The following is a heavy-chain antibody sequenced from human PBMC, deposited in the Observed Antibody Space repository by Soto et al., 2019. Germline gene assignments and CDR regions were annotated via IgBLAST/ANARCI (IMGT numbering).Heavy chain of an antibody. V-gene: IGHV3-30*18. CDR2: ISYDGSKK. CDR1: GFTFSSYG. D-gene: IGHD6-19*01. J-gene: IGHJ5*02. Sequence: QVQLVESGGGVVQPGRSLRLSCAASGFTFSSYGMHWVRQAPGKGLEWVAVISYDGSKKYYADCVKGRFTISRDNSKNTLYLQMNSLRAEDTAVYYCAKEPISGCYCAINWFDPWGQGTLVTFSS. CDR3: AKEPISGCYCAINWFDP.